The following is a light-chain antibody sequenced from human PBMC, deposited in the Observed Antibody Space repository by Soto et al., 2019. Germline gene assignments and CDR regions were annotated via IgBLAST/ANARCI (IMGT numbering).Light chain of an antibody. Sequence: EILITPSPATLSVSPGERATLSCGASDIIGINLAWYQQKPGQAPRFLLYGASTRDSGIPERFSGGGSGTDFTLTISRLQPEDFAVYYCQQYSSYPLTFGRGTKV. CDR1: DIIGIN. CDR2: GAS. J-gene: IGKJ4*02. V-gene: IGKV3D-15*01. CDR3: QQYSSYPLT.